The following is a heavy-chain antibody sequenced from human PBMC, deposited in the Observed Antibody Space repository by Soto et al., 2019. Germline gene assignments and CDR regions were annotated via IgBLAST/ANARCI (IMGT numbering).Heavy chain of an antibody. J-gene: IGHJ6*02. CDR3: AGGYRCSWYGVYYYYYGMDV. Sequence: SETLSLTCTVSGGSISSSYWSWIRQPPGKGMEWIGYIYYSGSTNYNPSHKSRVTISEDTSKDQFSLELSPVTAADTAVYYCAGGYRCSWYGVYYYYYGMDVWGQGTTVTVSS. D-gene: IGHD6-13*01. CDR2: IYYSGST. CDR1: GGSISSSY. V-gene: IGHV4-59*01.